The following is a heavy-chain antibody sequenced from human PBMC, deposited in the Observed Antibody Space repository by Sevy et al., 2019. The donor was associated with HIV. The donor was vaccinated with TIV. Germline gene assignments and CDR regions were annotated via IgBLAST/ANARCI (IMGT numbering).Heavy chain of an antibody. D-gene: IGHD3-16*01. CDR2: IRYDGSTK. J-gene: IGHJ4*02. Sequence: GGSLRLSCAASGFTFSRYGMHWVRQAPGKGLEWVAFIRYDGSTKYYTESVKGLFTISRDNSKNTLYLQMNSLRPEDTAVYYCAKGPSPMITFGGVADYWGQGTLVTVSS. V-gene: IGHV3-30*02. CDR1: GFTFSRYG. CDR3: AKGPSPMITFGGVADY.